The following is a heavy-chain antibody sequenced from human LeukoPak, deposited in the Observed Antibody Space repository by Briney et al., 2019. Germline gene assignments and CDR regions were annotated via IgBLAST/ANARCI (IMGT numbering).Heavy chain of an antibody. J-gene: IGHJ4*02. V-gene: IGHV1-3*01. CDR3: ARVSDDSGWNFDY. CDR1: GYTFTSYA. Sequence: GASVKVSCKASGYTFTSYAIHWVRQAPGQRPEWMGWINAGNGNRKYSQKFQDRVTITRDTSATTAYMELNSLTSEDTAVYYCARVSDDSGWNFDYWGQGTLVAVSS. CDR2: INAGNGNR. D-gene: IGHD6-19*01.